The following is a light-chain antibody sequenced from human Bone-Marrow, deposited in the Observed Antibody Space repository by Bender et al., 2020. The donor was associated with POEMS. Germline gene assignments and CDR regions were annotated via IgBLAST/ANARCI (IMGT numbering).Light chain of an antibody. CDR2: SSH. CDR3: AVWDDSRNGWV. J-gene: IGLJ3*02. Sequence: QSVLTQPPSASGTPGQRVTISCSGGSSNIGAHAVNWYQHLPGPAPKLLIYSSHRRPSEVPDRFSGSRSGPSASLAISGLQSEDEADYYCAVWDDSRNGWVFGGGTKLTVL. CDR1: SSNIGAHA. V-gene: IGLV1-44*01.